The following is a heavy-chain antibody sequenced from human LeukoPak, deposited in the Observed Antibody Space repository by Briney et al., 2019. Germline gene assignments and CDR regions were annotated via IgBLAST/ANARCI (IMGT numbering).Heavy chain of an antibody. V-gene: IGHV1-18*04. Sequence: ASVKVSCKASGYTFTGYYMHWVRQAPGQGLEWMGWISAYNGNTNYAQKLQGRVTMTTDTSTSTAYMELRSLRSDDTAVYYCARDYSYGSGSSDIWGQGTMVTVSS. J-gene: IGHJ3*02. D-gene: IGHD3-10*01. CDR1: GYTFTGYY. CDR2: ISAYNGNT. CDR3: ARDYSYGSGSSDI.